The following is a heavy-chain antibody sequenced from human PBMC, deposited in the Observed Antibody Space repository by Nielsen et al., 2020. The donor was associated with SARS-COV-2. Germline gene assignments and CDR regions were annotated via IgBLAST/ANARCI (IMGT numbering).Heavy chain of an antibody. CDR1: GFTFISSA. CDR2: IVVGSGNT. D-gene: IGHD4-23*01. V-gene: IGHV1-58*02. CDR3: AADFYGGNPKYFDY. Sequence: SVKVSCKASGFTFISSAMQWVRQARGQRLEWIGWIVVGSGNTNYAQKFQERVTMTRDMSTSTAYMELSSLRSEDTAVYYCAADFYGGNPKYFDYWGQGTLVTVSS. J-gene: IGHJ4*02.